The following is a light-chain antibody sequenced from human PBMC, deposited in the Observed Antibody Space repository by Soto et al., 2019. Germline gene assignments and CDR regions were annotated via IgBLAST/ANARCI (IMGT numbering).Light chain of an antibody. J-gene: IGLJ2*01. CDR2: EVS. Sequence: QSALTQPPSASGSPGQSVTISCTGTGSDVGGYNYVSWYQHHPGKAPKLMLYEVSTRPSGVPDRFSGSKSGNTASLTVSGPQAEDEADSYCSSYAGSNIYVVFGGGTKVTVL. CDR1: GSDVGGYNY. V-gene: IGLV2-8*01. CDR3: SSYAGSNIYVV.